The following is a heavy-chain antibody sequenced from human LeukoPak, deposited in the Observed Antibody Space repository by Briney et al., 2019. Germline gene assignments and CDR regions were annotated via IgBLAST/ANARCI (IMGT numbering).Heavy chain of an antibody. J-gene: IGHJ3*02. CDR1: GGSISSYY. CDR2: IYYSGST. CDR3: ASRGRGNAFDI. V-gene: IGHV4-59*01. D-gene: IGHD1-26*01. Sequence: NPSETLSLTCTVSGGSISSYYWSWIRQPPGKGLEWIGYIYYSGSTNYNPSLKSRVTISVDTSKNQFSLKLSSVTAADTAVCYCASRGRGNAFDIWGQGTMVTVSS.